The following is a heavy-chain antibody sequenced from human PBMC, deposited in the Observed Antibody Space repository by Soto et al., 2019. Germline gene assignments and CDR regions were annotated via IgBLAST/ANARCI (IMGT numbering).Heavy chain of an antibody. CDR2: ISYSGST. V-gene: IGHV4-31*03. CDR3: ARDDCSGGSCFSGY. D-gene: IGHD2-15*01. J-gene: IGHJ4*02. CDR1: GGSISSGGYY. Sequence: QVQLQESGPGLVKPSQTLSLTCTVSGGSISSGGYYWSWIRQHPGKGLEWIGYISYSGSTYYNPSLKSRVTTSVDTSKNQFSLKLSSVTAADTAVYYCARDDCSGGSCFSGYWGQGTLVTVSS.